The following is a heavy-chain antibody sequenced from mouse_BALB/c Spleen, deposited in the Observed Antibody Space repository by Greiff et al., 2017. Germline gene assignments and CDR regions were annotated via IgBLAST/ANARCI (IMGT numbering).Heavy chain of an antibody. CDR1: GFSLTSYG. Sequence: VKLMESGPGLVAPSQCLSITCTVSGFSLTSYGVHWVRQPPGKGLEWLGVIWAGGSTNYNSALMSRLSISKDNSKSQVFLKMNRLQTDDTAMYYCAREGYRYDYFDYWGQGTTLTVSS. D-gene: IGHD2-14*01. J-gene: IGHJ2*01. CDR2: IWAGGST. CDR3: AREGYRYDYFDY. V-gene: IGHV2-9*02.